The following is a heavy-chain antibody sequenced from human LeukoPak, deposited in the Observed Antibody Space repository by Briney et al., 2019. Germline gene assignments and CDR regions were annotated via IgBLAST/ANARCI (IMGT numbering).Heavy chain of an antibody. CDR2: ISGRGGDYT. D-gene: IGHD3-10*01. V-gene: IGHV3-23*01. J-gene: IGHJ4*02. CDR1: GFTFYNYA. CDR3: AKDRDVWVGELCPFDY. Sequence: PGGSLRLSCAASGFTFYNYAMNWVRQAPGKGLEWVSSISGRGGDYTDYADSVKGRFTISRDNSKNTLSLQMNSLRAEDTAVYYCAKDRDVWVGELCPFDYWGQGTLVTVSS.